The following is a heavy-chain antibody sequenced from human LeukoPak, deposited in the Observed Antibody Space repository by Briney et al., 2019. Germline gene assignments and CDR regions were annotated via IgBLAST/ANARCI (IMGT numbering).Heavy chain of an antibody. V-gene: IGHV4-59*01. CDR1: GGSISSYY. J-gene: IGHJ4*02. D-gene: IGHD3-9*01. Sequence: PSETLSLTCTVSGGSISSYYWSWIRQPPGKGLEWIGYIYYSGSTNYNPSLKSRVTISVDTSKNQLSLKLSSVTAADTAVHYCARAADDILTASGSDYFDYWGQGTLVTVSS. CDR2: IYYSGST. CDR3: ARAADDILTASGSDYFDY.